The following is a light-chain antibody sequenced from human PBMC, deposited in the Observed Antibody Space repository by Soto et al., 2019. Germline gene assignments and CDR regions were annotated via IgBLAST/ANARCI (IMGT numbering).Light chain of an antibody. CDR3: QAWDSSTGVV. V-gene: IGLV3-1*01. J-gene: IGLJ2*01. CDR2: QDT. Sequence: SYELTQPPSVSVSPGQTASIPCSGDKLGDRFACWYQQKPGQSPVMVIYQDTMRPSGIPERFSGSNSGNTATLTISGTQAMDEADYYCQAWDSSTGVVFGGGTKLTVL. CDR1: KLGDRF.